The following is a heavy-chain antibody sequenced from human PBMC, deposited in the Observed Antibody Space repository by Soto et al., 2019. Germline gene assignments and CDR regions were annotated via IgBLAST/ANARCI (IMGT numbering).Heavy chain of an antibody. CDR1: GGSISSGGYY. V-gene: IGHV4-31*03. CDR2: IYYSGST. J-gene: IGHJ4*02. Sequence: SETLSLTCTVSGGSISSGGYYWSWIRQHPGKGLEWIGYIYYSGSTYYNPSLKSRVTISVDTSKNQFSLKLSSVTAADTAVYYCARDLGQGGGVDYWGQGTLVTVST. CDR3: ARDLGQGGGVDY. D-gene: IGHD3-16*01.